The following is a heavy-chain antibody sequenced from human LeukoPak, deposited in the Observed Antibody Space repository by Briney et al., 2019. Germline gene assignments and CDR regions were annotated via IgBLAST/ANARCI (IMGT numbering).Heavy chain of an antibody. J-gene: IGHJ4*02. Sequence: GESLKISCKGSGYSFSTYWIGWVRPMPGKGLEWMGIIYPGDSDTRYSPSFQGQVTISADKSVSTAYLQWSSLKASDTAVYYCARQSSSSFYYFDYWGQGTLVTVSS. CDR3: ARQSSSSFYYFDY. CDR1: GYSFSTYW. CDR2: IYPGDSDT. V-gene: IGHV5-51*01. D-gene: IGHD6-13*01.